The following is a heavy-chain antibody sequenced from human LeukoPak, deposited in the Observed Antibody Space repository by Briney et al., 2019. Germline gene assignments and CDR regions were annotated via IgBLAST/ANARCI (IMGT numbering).Heavy chain of an antibody. CDR1: GFTFSGYS. CDR2: ISSSSTI. CDR3: ARDQIAVAGTGFDY. V-gene: IGHV3-48*04. D-gene: IGHD6-19*01. J-gene: IGHJ4*02. Sequence: GGSLRLSCAGSGFTFSGYSLNWVRQAPGKGLEWVSYISSSSTIYYADSVKGRFTISRDNAKNSLYLQMNSLRAEDTAVYYCARDQIAVAGTGFDYWGQGTLVTVSS.